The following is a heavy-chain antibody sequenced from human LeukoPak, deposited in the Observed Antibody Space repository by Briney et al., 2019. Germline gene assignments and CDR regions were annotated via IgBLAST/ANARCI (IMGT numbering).Heavy chain of an antibody. Sequence: GESLKISCKASGYRFSTYWIAWVRQMPGKGLEWMGIIFPGDSDTRYSPSFQGQVTISADKFINTAYLQWRSLKASDTAMYYCARSGVPGAMTWFDPWGQGTLVTVSS. CDR1: GYRFSTYW. CDR2: IFPGDSDT. CDR3: ARSGVPGAMTWFDP. V-gene: IGHV5-51*01. J-gene: IGHJ5*02. D-gene: IGHD2-2*01.